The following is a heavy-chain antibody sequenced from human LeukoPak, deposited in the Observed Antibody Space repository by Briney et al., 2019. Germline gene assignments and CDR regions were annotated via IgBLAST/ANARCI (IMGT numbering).Heavy chain of an antibody. V-gene: IGHV3-64*01. CDR3: ARDSRPAMATYYFDY. CDR1: GFTFSSYA. Sequence: GGSLRLSCAASGFTFSSYAMHWVRQAPGKGLEYVSAISGNGGSTYYANSVKGRFTISRDNSKNTLYLQMGSLRAEDMAVYYCARDSRPAMATYYFDYWGQGTLVTVSS. J-gene: IGHJ4*02. D-gene: IGHD5-18*01. CDR2: ISGNGGST.